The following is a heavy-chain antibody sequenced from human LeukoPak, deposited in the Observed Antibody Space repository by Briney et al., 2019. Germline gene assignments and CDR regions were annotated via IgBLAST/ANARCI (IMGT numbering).Heavy chain of an antibody. V-gene: IGHV4-34*01. CDR1: GGSFSGYY. CDR2: INHSGST. CDR3: ARARYCSGGSYWFDP. Sequence: SETLSLTCAVYGGSFSGYYWSWIRQPPGKGLEWIGEINHSGSTNYNPSLKSRVTISVDTSKNQFSLKLRSVTAADTAVYYCARARYCSGGSYWFDPWGQGTLVTVSS. D-gene: IGHD2-15*01. J-gene: IGHJ5*02.